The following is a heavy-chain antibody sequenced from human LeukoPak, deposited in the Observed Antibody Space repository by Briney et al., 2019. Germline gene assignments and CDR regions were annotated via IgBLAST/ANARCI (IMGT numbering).Heavy chain of an antibody. J-gene: IGHJ6*02. CDR1: GGSVSSGSYY. CDR2: IYYSGST. V-gene: IGHV4-61*01. CDR3: ARESGGGYVAKYYYYGMDV. Sequence: PSETLSLTCTVSGGSVSSGSYYWSWIRQPPGKGLEWIGYIYYSGSTSYNPSLKSRVTISVDTSKNQFSLKLSSVTAADTAVYYCARESGGGYVAKYYYYGMDVWGQGTTVTVSS. D-gene: IGHD2-15*01.